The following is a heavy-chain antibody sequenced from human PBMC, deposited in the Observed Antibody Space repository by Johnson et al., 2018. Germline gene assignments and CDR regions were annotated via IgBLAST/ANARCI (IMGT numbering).Heavy chain of an antibody. D-gene: IGHD5-24*01. V-gene: IGHV4-59*12. CDR3: AREGDGSVDY. CDR2: VDYTGRT. Sequence: QVQLQESGPGLVKPSETLSLTCTVSVGSIGHYYWNWIRQSPGKGLEWLGYVDYTGRTNYNPSFRSRVSISVDRSKNELSLELTPVTAADTAVYYCAREGDGSVDYWGQGTLVTVSS. CDR1: VGSIGHYY. J-gene: IGHJ4*02.